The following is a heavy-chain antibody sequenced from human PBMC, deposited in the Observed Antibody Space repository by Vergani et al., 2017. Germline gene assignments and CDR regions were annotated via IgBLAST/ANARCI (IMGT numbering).Heavy chain of an antibody. CDR3: ARADSSGGSENWFDP. J-gene: IGHJ5*02. V-gene: IGHV4-61*10. D-gene: IGHD2-15*01. CDR1: GGSVSSGSYY. CDR2: IYYSGST. Sequence: QVQLQESGPGLVKPSETLSLTCTVSGGSVSSGSYYWSWIRQPAGKGLEWIGYIYYSGSTNYNPSLKSRVTISVDTSKNQFSLKLSSVTAADTAVYYCARADSSGGSENWFDPWGQGTLVTVSS.